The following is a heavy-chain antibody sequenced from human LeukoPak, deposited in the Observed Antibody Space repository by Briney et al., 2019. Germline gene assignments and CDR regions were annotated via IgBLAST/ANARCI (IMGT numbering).Heavy chain of an antibody. D-gene: IGHD3-10*01. J-gene: IGHJ4*02. CDR3: ARVGGLWFGESSFDY. Sequence: PSETLSLTCAVYGGSFSGYYWSWIRQPPGKGLEWIGEINHSGSTNYNPSLTRRVTIPQETSKNQFSLKLSSVTAADTAVYYCARVGGLWFGESSFDYWGQGTLVTVSS. V-gene: IGHV4-34*01. CDR2: INHSGST. CDR1: GGSFSGYY.